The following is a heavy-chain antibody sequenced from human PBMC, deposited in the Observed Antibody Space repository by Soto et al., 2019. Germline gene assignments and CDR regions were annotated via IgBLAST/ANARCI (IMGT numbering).Heavy chain of an antibody. CDR3: ARGDIVVVPAAIREVWFDP. J-gene: IGHJ5*02. V-gene: IGHV4-38-2*01. CDR1: GYSISSGYY. CDR2: IYHSGST. D-gene: IGHD2-2*02. Sequence: PSETLSLTCAVSGYSISSGYYWGWIRQPPGKGLEWIGSIYHSGSTYYNPSLKSRVTISVDTSKNQFSLKLSSVTAADTAVYYCARGDIVVVPAAIREVWFDPWGQGTLVTVSS.